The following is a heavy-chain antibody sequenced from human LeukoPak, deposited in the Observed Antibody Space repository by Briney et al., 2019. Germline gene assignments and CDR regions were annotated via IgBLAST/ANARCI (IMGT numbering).Heavy chain of an antibody. J-gene: IGHJ3*02. D-gene: IGHD3-3*01. V-gene: IGHV3-9*03. CDR2: ISWNSGSI. CDR1: GFTFDDYA. CDR3: AKEVKEWAGAFDI. Sequence: GGSLRLSCAASGFTFDDYAMHWVRQAPGKGLEWVSGISWNSGSIGYADSVKGRFTISRDNAKNSLYLQMNSLRAEDMALYYCAKEVKEWAGAFDIWGQGTMVTVSS.